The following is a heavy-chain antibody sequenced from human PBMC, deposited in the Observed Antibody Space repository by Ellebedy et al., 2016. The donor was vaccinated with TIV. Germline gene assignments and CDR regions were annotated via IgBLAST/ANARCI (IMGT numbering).Heavy chain of an antibody. Sequence: GESLKISCEASGFTFRSFAMNWVRQAPGKGLEWVARIQQDGRGRWYVDSVRGRFTISRDNAENSLSLQMNSLRAEDTAIYYCARGTTSGATYFDSWGQGTPVTVSS. CDR1: GFTFRSFA. D-gene: IGHD3-16*01. V-gene: IGHV3-7*03. CDR2: IQQDGRGR. CDR3: ARGTTSGATYFDS. J-gene: IGHJ4*02.